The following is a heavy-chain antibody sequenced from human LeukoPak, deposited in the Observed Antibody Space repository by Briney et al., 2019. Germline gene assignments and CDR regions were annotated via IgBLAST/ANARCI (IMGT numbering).Heavy chain of an antibody. D-gene: IGHD2/OR15-2a*01. CDR3: AEGSTFYRYPPLTS. CDR2: IRYDGSNK. J-gene: IGHJ4*02. CDR1: GFTFSSYG. V-gene: IGHV3-30*02. Sequence: PGGSLRLSCAASGFTFSSYGMHWVRQAPGKGLEWVAFIRYDGSNKYYADSVKARFTISRDNSKNTLYLQMNSLRAEDTAVYYCAEGSTFYRYPPLTSWGQGTLVTVSS.